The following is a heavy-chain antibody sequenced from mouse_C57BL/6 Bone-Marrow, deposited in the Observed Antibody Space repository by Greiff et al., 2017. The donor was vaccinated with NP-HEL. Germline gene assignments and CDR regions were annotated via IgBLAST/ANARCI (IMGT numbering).Heavy chain of an antibody. V-gene: IGHV1-72*01. CDR1: GYTFTSYW. Sequence: QVQLQQPGADLVKPGASVKLSCKASGYTFTSYWMHWVTQRPGRGLEWIGRFDPNSGGTKFNEKFKTKATLTVDKPSSSAYMQLSSLTSEDSAVYCCARYYYGSRGWYFDVWGTGTTVTVSS. J-gene: IGHJ1*03. CDR3: ARYYYGSRGWYFDV. CDR2: FDPNSGGT. D-gene: IGHD1-1*01.